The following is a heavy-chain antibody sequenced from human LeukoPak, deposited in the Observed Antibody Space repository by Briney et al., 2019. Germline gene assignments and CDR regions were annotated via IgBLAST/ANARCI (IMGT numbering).Heavy chain of an antibody. CDR1: GFTFSSYA. CDR2: XSXDGSNK. D-gene: IGHD6-19*01. J-gene: IGHJ6*02. CDR3: ARAVRYSSGWYTYYYYGMDV. V-gene: IGHV3-30-3*01. Sequence: GRSLRLSCAASGFTFSSYAMHWVRQAXXXXXXXXXVXSXDGSNKYYADSVKGRFTISRDNSKNTLYLQMNSLRAEDTAVYYCARAVRYSSGWYTYYYYGMDVWGQGTTVTVSS.